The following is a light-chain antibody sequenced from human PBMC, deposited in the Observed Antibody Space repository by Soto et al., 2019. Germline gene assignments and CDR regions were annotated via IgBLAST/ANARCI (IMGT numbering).Light chain of an antibody. CDR3: NSYAGSNMGV. CDR1: SGDVGGYNY. V-gene: IGLV2-8*01. CDR2: EVT. Sequence: QSALTQPPSASGSPVQSVTISCTGTSGDVGGYNYVSWYQHHPGKAPKLMIYEVTKRPSGVPDRFSGSKSGNTASLTVSGLQAEDEADYYCNSYAGSNMGVFGGGTKVTVL. J-gene: IGLJ3*02.